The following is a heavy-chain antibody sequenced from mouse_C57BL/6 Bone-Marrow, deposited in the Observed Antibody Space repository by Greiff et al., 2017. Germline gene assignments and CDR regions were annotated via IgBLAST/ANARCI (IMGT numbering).Heavy chain of an antibody. CDR1: GYTFTSYG. CDR3: ASLRSYWYFDV. V-gene: IGHV1-81*01. J-gene: IGHJ1*03. Sequence: VQGVESGAELARPGASVKLSCKASGYTFTSYGISWVKQRTGQGLEWIGEIYPRSGNTYYNEKFKGKATLTADKSSSTAYMELRSLTSEDSAVYFCASLRSYWYFDVWGTGTTVTVSS. CDR2: IYPRSGNT. D-gene: IGHD1-1*01.